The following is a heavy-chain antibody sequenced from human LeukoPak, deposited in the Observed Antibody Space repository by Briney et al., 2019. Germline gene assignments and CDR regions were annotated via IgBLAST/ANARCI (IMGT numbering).Heavy chain of an antibody. Sequence: GESRKISCKGSGYSFTSYWIGWVRHVPGKGLEYMGIIYPGDSDTRYSPSIQGQVTISADKSISTAYLQWSSLKASDTAMYYCATLVGYGSFFDYWGQGTLVTVSS. D-gene: IGHD3-10*01. CDR3: ATLVGYGSFFDY. CDR1: GYSFTSYW. J-gene: IGHJ4*02. CDR2: IYPGDSDT. V-gene: IGHV5-51*01.